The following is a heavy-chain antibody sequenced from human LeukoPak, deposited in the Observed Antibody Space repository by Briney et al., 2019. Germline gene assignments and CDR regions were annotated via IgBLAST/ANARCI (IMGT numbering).Heavy chain of an antibody. D-gene: IGHD6-13*01. CDR2: INPNSGGT. Sequence: ASVKVSCKASGYTFTDYYMHWVRQAPGQGLEWMGRINPNSGGTKYAQKFQGRVTMTRDTPINTAYMELNRLTSDDTAVYYCAKCGDFIAASYNWFDPWGPGTLVTVSS. CDR1: GYTFTDYY. J-gene: IGHJ5*02. CDR3: AKCGDFIAASYNWFDP. V-gene: IGHV1-2*06.